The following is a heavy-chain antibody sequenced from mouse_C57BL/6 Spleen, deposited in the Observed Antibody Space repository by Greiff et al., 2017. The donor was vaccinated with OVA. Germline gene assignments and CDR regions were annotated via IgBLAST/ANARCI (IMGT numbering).Heavy chain of an antibody. CDR2: IYPYNDGT. V-gene: IGHV1-14*01. D-gene: IGHD2-4*01. CDR1: GYTFTSYV. J-gene: IGHJ4*01. Sequence: VQLQQSGPELVKPGASVKMSCKASGYTFTSYVMHWVKQKPGQGLEWIGYIYPYNDGTKYNEKFKGKATLTSDKSSSTAYMELSILTSKDSAVDDWASCCDYDCDYAMDYWGQGTSVTVSS. CDR3: ASCCDYDCDYAMDY.